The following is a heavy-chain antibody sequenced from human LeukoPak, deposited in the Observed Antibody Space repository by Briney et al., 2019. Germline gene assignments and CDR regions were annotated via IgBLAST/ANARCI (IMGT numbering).Heavy chain of an antibody. CDR3: ARDGGGTTRDFDY. Sequence: SETLSLTCTVSGGSISSYYWSWIRQPPGKGLEWIGYIYYSGSTNYNPSLKSRVTISVDTSKNQFSLKLSSVTAADTAVYYCARDGGGTTRDFDYWGQGTLVTVSS. CDR1: GGSISSYY. D-gene: IGHD1-1*01. J-gene: IGHJ4*02. CDR2: IYYSGST. V-gene: IGHV4-59*01.